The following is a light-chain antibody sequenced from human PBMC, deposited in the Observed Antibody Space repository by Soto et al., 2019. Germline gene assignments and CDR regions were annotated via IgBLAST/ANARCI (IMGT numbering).Light chain of an antibody. V-gene: IGKV1-39*01. CDR1: QSIGSY. Sequence: TQSPSSLSASVGDRVTITCRASQSIGSYLNWYRQKPGTAPKLLIYGASSLHSGVPSRFSASGSGTDFTLTISSLQPEDFATYFCPQGYSMRFTFGPGTKVDIK. J-gene: IGKJ3*01. CDR3: PQGYSMRFT. CDR2: GAS.